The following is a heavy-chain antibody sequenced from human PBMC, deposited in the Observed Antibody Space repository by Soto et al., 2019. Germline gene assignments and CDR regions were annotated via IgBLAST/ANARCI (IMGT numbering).Heavy chain of an antibody. J-gene: IGHJ4*02. CDR1: GGTISSYY. V-gene: IGHV4-59*08. CDR3: ARHGDILTGYYITGYFDY. Sequence: SSETLSLTCPVSGGTISSYYWSWIRQPPGKGLEWIGYIYYSGSTNYNPSLKSRVTISVDTSKNQFSLKLSSVTAADTAVYYCARHGDILTGYYITGYFDYWGQGTLVTVSS. CDR2: IYYSGST. D-gene: IGHD3-9*01.